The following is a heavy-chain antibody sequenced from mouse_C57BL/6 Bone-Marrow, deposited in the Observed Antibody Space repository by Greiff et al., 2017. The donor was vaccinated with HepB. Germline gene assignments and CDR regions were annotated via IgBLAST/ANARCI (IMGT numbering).Heavy chain of an antibody. D-gene: IGHD1-1*01. J-gene: IGHJ3*01. CDR2: IYPRSGNT. Sequence: QVQLKESGAELARPGASVKLSCKASGYTFTSYGISWVKQRTGQGLEWIGEIYPRSGNTYYNEKFKGKATLTADKSSSTAYMELRSLTSEDSAVYYCARYGSRRGFAYWGQGTLVTVSA. CDR1: GYTFTSYG. V-gene: IGHV1-81*01. CDR3: ARYGSRRGFAY.